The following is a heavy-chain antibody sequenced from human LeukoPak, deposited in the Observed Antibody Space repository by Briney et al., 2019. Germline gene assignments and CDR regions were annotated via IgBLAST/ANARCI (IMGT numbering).Heavy chain of an antibody. J-gene: IGHJ2*01. V-gene: IGHV3-15*01. CDR2: IKSTTDSGKI. CDR1: GITFKNAW. D-gene: IGHD1-20*01. CDR3: ATLVNWNWYFDL. Sequence: GGSLRLSCAASGITFKNAWTSWVRQAPREGLEWVGRIKSTTDSGKIDYAAPVKGRFTISRDDSKDTLHLQMNSLRTEDTAVYYCATLVNWNWYFDLWGRGTLVTVSS.